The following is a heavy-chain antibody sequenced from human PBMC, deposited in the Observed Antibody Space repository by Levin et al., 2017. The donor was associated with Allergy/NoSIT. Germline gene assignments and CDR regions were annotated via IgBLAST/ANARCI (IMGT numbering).Heavy chain of an antibody. CDR2: ISSSSSYI. Sequence: GESLKISCAASGFTFSSYSMNWVRQAPGKGLEWVSSISSSSSYIYYADSVKGRFTISRDNAKNSLYLQMNSLRAEDTAVYYCARQSPETGFDPWGQGTLVTVSS. J-gene: IGHJ5*02. CDR3: ARQSPETGFDP. V-gene: IGHV3-21*01. D-gene: IGHD1-14*01. CDR1: GFTFSSYS.